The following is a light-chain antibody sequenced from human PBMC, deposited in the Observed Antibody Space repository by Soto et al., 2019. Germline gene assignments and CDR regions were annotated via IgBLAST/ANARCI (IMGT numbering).Light chain of an antibody. CDR1: QSVSRY. CDR3: QQRSNSFT. Sequence: EIVLTQSPATLSLSPGERATLSCRASQSVSRYLAWYQQKPGQAPRLLIYDASSRAPGIPARFSGSGSGTDFTLTISSLELEDFAVYYCQQRSNSFTFGGGTKVEIK. CDR2: DAS. J-gene: IGKJ4*01. V-gene: IGKV3-11*01.